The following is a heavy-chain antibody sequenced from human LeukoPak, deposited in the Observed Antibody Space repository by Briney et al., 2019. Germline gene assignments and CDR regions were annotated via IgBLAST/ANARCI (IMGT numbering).Heavy chain of an antibody. CDR3: GKGPERGCLDY. CDR1: GFTFSTYA. J-gene: IGHJ4*02. Sequence: PGGSLRLSCAASGFTFSTYAMSWVRQAPGKGLEWVSSIGRSAGSTFYADSVKGRFTISRDNSKSTLYLQMNSLRAEDTAAYYCGKGPERGCLDYWGQGTPVTVSS. D-gene: IGHD1-14*01. V-gene: IGHV3-23*01. CDR2: IGRSAGST.